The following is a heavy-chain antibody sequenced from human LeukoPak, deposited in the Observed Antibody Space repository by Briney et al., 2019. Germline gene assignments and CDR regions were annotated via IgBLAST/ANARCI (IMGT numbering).Heavy chain of an antibody. J-gene: IGHJ4*02. V-gene: IGHV2-70*04. CDR3: AREGSGWEFDY. CDR2: IDWDDDK. CDR1: GFSLSTSGMR. D-gene: IGHD6-19*01. Sequence: SGPALVKPTQTLTLTCTFSGFSLSTSGMRVSWIRQPPGKALGWLARIDWDDDKFYSTSLKTRLTISKDTSKNQVVLTMTNMDPVDTATYYCAREGSGWEFDYWGQGTLVTVSS.